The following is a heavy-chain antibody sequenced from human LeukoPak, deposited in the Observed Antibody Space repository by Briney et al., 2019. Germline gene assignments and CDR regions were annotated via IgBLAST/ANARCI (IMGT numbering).Heavy chain of an antibody. J-gene: IGHJ3*01. CDR1: GASISDYY. V-gene: IGHV4-4*09. Sequence: SETLSLTCTVSGASISDYYWGWIRRPPGKGLEWIGHIYSVGSPTCSPSLMSRVSISVDTSKNQFSLELSSVTAADTAVYYCARRFRTGGNLHHDAYDVWGQGTVVTVSS. CDR3: ARRFRTGGNLHHDAYDV. D-gene: IGHD1-14*01. CDR2: IYSVGSP.